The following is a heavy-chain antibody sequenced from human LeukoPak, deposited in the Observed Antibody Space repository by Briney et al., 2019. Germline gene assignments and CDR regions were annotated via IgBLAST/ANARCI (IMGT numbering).Heavy chain of an antibody. J-gene: IGHJ3*02. CDR1: GDSVSSNSAA. CDR2: TYYRSKWYN. D-gene: IGHD3-3*01. CDR3: ARGYTYYDFWSGYRPDAFDI. V-gene: IGHV6-1*01. Sequence: SQTLSLTCAISGDSVSSNSAAWNWIGQSPSRGLEWLGRTYYRSKWYNDYAVSVKSRITINPDTSKNQFSLQLNSVTPEDTALYYCARGYTYYDFWSGYRPDAFDIWGQGTMVTVSS.